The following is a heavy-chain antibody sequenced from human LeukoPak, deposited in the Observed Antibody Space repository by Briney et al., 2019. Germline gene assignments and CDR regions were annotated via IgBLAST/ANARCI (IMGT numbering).Heavy chain of an antibody. V-gene: IGHV1-2*06. Sequence: GASVKVSCKASGYTFTGYYMHWVRQAPGQGLGWMGRINPNSGGTNYAQKFQGRVTMTRDTSISTAYMELSRLRSDDTAVYYCAREVHDSSGFRPWGQGTLVTVSS. CDR1: GYTFTGYY. CDR2: INPNSGGT. D-gene: IGHD3-22*01. J-gene: IGHJ5*02. CDR3: AREVHDSSGFRP.